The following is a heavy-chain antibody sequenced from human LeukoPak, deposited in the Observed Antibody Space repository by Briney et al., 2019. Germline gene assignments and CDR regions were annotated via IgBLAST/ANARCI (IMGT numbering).Heavy chain of an antibody. D-gene: IGHD3-10*01. Sequence: SETLSLSCSVSGDSVSNYYWSWIRQSPGKGLEWIGYIYYSGSTNYNPSLKSRVTISVDTSKNQFSLKLSSVTAADTAVYYCARDPWYYYGSGSYYPWGQGTLVTVSS. CDR2: IYYSGST. J-gene: IGHJ5*02. V-gene: IGHV4-59*02. CDR1: GDSVSNYY. CDR3: ARDPWYYYGSGSYYP.